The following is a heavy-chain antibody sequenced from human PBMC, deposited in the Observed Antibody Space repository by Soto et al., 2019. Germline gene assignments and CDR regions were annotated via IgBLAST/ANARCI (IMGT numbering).Heavy chain of an antibody. CDR2: IYYSGST. Sequence: SETLSLTCTVSGGSISSGGYYWSWIRQHPGKGLEWIGYIYYSGSTYYNPSLKSRVTISVDTSKNQFSLKLSSVTAADTAVYYCARDVYSSSSSIYGMDVWGQGTTVNVS. CDR3: ARDVYSSSSSIYGMDV. V-gene: IGHV4-31*03. D-gene: IGHD6-6*01. CDR1: GGSISSGGYY. J-gene: IGHJ6*02.